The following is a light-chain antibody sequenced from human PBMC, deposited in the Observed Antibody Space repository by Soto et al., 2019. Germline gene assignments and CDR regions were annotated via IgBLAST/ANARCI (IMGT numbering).Light chain of an antibody. V-gene: IGLV2-23*02. CDR1: ISDVGTYNL. J-gene: IGLJ3*02. CDR3: TSYTSSATWV. Sequence: QSVLTQPASVSGSPGQSITISCTGTISDVGTYNLVSWFQQHPGKAPKLMIFEVSERPSGVSNRFSGSKSGNAASLTISGLQAEDEAKYYCTSYTSSATWVFGGGTKVTVL. CDR2: EVS.